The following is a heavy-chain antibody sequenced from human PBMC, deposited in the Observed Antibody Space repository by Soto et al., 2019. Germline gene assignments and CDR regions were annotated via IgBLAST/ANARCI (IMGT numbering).Heavy chain of an antibody. CDR3: ASPLTLYYYCGMDV. V-gene: IGHV3-30-3*01. CDR2: ISYDGSNK. Sequence: QVQLVESGGGVVQPGRSLRLSCAASGFTFSSYAMHWVRQAPGKGLEWVAVISYDGSNKYYADSVKGRFTISRDNSKNALYLQMNSLRAEDTAVYYCASPLTLYYYCGMDVWGQGTTVTVSS. CDR1: GFTFSSYA. J-gene: IGHJ6*02.